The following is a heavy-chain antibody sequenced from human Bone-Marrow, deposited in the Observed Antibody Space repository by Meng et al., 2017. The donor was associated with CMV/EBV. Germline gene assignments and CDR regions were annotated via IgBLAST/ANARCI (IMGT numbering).Heavy chain of an antibody. D-gene: IGHD2-2*01. CDR2: INPNSGGT. V-gene: IGHV1-2*02. J-gene: IGHJ5*02. Sequence: ASVKVSCKASGYIFTGYYMHWVRQAPGQGLEWMGWINPNSGGTHYVQKFQGRVTMTRDTSISTAYMGLSRRTSDDTAVYYCAGVGCSSSSWYENKWIDPWGQGTLVTVSS. CDR3: AGVGCSSSSWYENKWIDP. CDR1: GYIFTGYY.